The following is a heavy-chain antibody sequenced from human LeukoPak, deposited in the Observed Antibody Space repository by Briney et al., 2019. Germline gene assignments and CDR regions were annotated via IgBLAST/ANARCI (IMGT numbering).Heavy chain of an antibody. Sequence: PSETLSLTCTVSGGSISSYYWSWIRQPPGKGLEWIGYIYYSGSTNYNPSLKSRVTISVDTSKNQFSLKLSSVTAADTAVYYCARVGGEWELPYFDYWGQGTLVTVSS. CDR2: IYYSGST. J-gene: IGHJ4*02. D-gene: IGHD1-26*01. V-gene: IGHV4-59*12. CDR3: ARVGGEWELPYFDY. CDR1: GGSISSYY.